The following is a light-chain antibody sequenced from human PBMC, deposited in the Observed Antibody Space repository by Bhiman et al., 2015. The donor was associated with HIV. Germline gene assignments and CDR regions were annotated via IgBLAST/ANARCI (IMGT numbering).Light chain of an antibody. Sequence: SYELTQPPSVSVSAGETATITCSGDKLGHKFVSWYQQKPGQSPVVVISQDTRRPSGVPDRFSGSKSGTSASLAISGLRSEDEADYYCAAWDDSLSGHVVFGGGTKLTVL. CDR3: AAWDDSLSGHVV. CDR2: QDT. CDR1: KLGHKF. V-gene: IGLV3-1*01. J-gene: IGLJ2*01.